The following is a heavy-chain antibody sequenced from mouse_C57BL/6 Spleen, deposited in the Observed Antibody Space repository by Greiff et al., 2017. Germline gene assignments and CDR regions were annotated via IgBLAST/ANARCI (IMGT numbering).Heavy chain of an antibody. CDR1: GYTFTSYW. V-gene: IGHV1-69*01. D-gene: IGHD1-1*01. J-gene: IGHJ2*01. CDR3: ARSGYYGSSSGFDY. Sequence: QVQLKQPGAELVMPGASVKLSCKASGYTFTSYWMHWVKQRPGQGLEWIGEIDPSDSYTNYNQKFKGKSTLTVDKSSSTAYMQLSSLTSEDSAVYYCARSGYYGSSSGFDYWAKAPLSQSPQ. CDR2: IDPSDSYT.